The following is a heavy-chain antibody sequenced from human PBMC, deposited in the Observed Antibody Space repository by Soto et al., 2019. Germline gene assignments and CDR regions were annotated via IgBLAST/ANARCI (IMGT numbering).Heavy chain of an antibody. Sequence: EVQLVESGGGLVKSGGSLRLSCAASGFTFSSYSMNWVRQAPGKGLEWVSSISSSSSYIYYADSVKGRFIISRDNAKNSLYLQMNSLRAEDTAVYYCARDLGLEGLRWFDPWGQGTLVTVSS. CDR3: ARDLGLEGLRWFDP. D-gene: IGHD1-1*01. V-gene: IGHV3-21*01. J-gene: IGHJ5*02. CDR2: ISSSSSYI. CDR1: GFTFSSYS.